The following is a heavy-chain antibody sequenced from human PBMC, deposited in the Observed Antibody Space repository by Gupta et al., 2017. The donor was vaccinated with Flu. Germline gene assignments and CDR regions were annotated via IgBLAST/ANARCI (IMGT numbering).Heavy chain of an antibody. J-gene: IGHJ4*02. Sequence: RLVESGGGLVQPGGSLRLSCVVSGFTFSEHHMDWIRQAPGKGLEWVGRIRNKANSYTTEYAASVKDRFTITRDDSKSSLYLQMNSLKNEDTAVYYCSRGETGPSAPGRNDCWGQGTLVTVSS. CDR3: SRGETGPSAPGRNDC. D-gene: IGHD6-13*01. CDR2: IRNKANSYTT. CDR1: GFTFSEHH. V-gene: IGHV3-72*01.